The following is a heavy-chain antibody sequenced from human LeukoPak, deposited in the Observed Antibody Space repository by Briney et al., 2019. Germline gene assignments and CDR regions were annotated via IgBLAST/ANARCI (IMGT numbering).Heavy chain of an antibody. V-gene: IGHV3-33*01. CDR1: GFTFSTYG. CDR2: IWYDGSNK. J-gene: IGHJ6*02. CDR3: ARNSVGFDGMDV. Sequence: GESLKISCAASGFTFSTYGMHWVRQAPGKGLEWVAVIWYDGSNKNYGDCVKGRLTISRDNSKNTLNLQMNSLRAEDTAVYYCARNSVGFDGMDVWGQGTTVTASS. D-gene: IGHD4-23*01.